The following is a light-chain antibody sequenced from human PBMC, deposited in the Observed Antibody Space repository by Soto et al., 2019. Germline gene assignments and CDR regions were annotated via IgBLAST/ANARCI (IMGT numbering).Light chain of an antibody. Sequence: QSVLTQPPSASGTPGQRVTISCSGSRSNIGNNAVSWYQQFPGTAPKLLIYNNNQRPSGVPDRFSGSKSGTSASLDISGLQSEDEADYYCATWDDSLHARGVFGGGTKLTVL. CDR2: NNN. J-gene: IGLJ3*02. V-gene: IGLV1-44*01. CDR1: RSNIGNNA. CDR3: ATWDDSLHARGV.